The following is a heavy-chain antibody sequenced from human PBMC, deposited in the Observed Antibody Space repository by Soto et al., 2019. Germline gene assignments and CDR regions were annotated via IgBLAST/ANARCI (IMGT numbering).Heavy chain of an antibody. D-gene: IGHD1-1*01. CDR1: GFTVYSFDKYG. CDR2: INGDGKST. J-gene: IGHJ4*02. Sequence: DVQLVESGGGLVQAGGSLRLSCAASGFTVYSFDKYGMHWVRRVPGKGLVWISLINGDGKSTTYADSVKGRFTISRDNTKNTLYLQMDSLRVEDTAVYYCATDEGYKPRSWGQGTLVTVSS. CDR3: ATDEGYKPRS. V-gene: IGHV3-74*01.